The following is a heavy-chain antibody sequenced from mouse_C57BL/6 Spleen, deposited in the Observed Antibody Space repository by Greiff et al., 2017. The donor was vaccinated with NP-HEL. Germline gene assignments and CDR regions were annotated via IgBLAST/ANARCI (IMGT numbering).Heavy chain of an antibody. Sequence: QVQLQQPGAELVKPGASVKISCKASGYAFSSYWMNWVKQRPGKGLEWIGQIYPGDGDTNYNGKFKGKATLTADKSSSTAYMQLSSLTSEDSAVYFCARGGHYYGSSYWYFDVWGTGTTVTVSS. CDR3: ARGGHYYGSSYWYFDV. J-gene: IGHJ1*03. D-gene: IGHD1-1*01. CDR1: GYAFSSYW. CDR2: IYPGDGDT. V-gene: IGHV1-80*01.